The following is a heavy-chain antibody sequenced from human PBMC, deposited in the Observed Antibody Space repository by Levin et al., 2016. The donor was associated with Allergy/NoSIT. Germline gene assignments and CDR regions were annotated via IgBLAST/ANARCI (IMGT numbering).Heavy chain of an antibody. D-gene: IGHD3-10*01. V-gene: IGHV5-10-1*01. CDR3: ARGYYHHSGSYYCLGCNWFDP. CDR1: GYSFTSYW. CDR2: IDPSDSHT. Sequence: GESLKISCKASGYSFTSYWIGWVRQMPGKGLEWMARIDPSDSHTNYNPSFQGHVTISVDKSISTAYLQWSSLKASDTAMYYCARGYYHHSGSYYCLGCNWFDPWGQGTLVTVSS. J-gene: IGHJ5*02.